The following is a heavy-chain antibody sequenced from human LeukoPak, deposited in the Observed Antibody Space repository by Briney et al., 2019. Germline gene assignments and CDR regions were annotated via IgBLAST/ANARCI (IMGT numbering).Heavy chain of an antibody. Sequence: GGSLRLSCAASGFTFSNYAMTWVRLTPGKGLEWVSSIRGSGGGTSYADSVKGRFSMSRDNSKNTLYLQMNSLRAEDTAVYYCAKVARTDSDDYWGQGTLVTVSS. V-gene: IGHV3-23*01. CDR2: IRGSGGGT. D-gene: IGHD1-14*01. CDR1: GFTFSNYA. J-gene: IGHJ4*02. CDR3: AKVARTDSDDY.